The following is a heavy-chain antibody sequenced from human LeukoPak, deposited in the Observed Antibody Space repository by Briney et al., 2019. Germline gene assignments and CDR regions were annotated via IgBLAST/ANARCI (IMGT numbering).Heavy chain of an antibody. Sequence: GGSLRLSCAASGFTFSNHEMNWVRQAPGKGQEWISYILSSGGTMYYADSVKGRFTISRDNAKNSLYLQMNSLRAEDTAVYYCTRGGYCSGGTCYRLNAFDIWGQGTTVTVSS. V-gene: IGHV3-48*03. CDR1: GFTFSNHE. J-gene: IGHJ3*02. CDR2: ILSSGGTM. D-gene: IGHD2-15*01. CDR3: TRGGYCSGGTCYRLNAFDI.